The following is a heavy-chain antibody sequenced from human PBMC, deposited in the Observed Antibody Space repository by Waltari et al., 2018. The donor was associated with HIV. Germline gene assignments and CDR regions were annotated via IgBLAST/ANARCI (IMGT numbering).Heavy chain of an antibody. CDR3: TRDQYNYGSGRADF. J-gene: IGHJ4*02. CDR2: MRSKSYGGTT. D-gene: IGHD3-10*01. Sequence: EVQLVESGGGLVQPGRSLRLSCTASGFTFGDHAMSWGRQAPGNGLELVGFMRSKSYGGTTENAASVKGRFTISRDDSKSIAYLQMNSLKTEDTAVYYCTRDQYNYGSGRADFWGQGTLVTVSS. V-gene: IGHV3-49*04. CDR1: GFTFGDHA.